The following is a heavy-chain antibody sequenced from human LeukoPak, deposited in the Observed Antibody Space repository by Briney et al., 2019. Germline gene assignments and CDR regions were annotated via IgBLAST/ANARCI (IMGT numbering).Heavy chain of an antibody. CDR1: GFTFSSYS. D-gene: IGHD3-3*01. J-gene: IGHJ4*02. V-gene: IGHV3-21*01. CDR2: ISSSSSYI. Sequence: RPAGSLRLSCAASGFTFSSYSMNWVRQAPGKGLEWVSSISSSSSYIYYADSVKGRFTISRDNAKNSLYLQMNSLRAEDTAVYYCARDEGIFGVVIPFDYWGQGTLVTVSS. CDR3: ARDEGIFGVVIPFDY.